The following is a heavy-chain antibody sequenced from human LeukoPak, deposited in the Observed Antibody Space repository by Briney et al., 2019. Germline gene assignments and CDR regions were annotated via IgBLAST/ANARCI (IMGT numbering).Heavy chain of an antibody. V-gene: IGHV3-23*01. J-gene: IGHJ4*02. CDR1: GFTFSSDA. Sequence: GGSLRLSCAASGFTFSSDAMSWVRHAPRKGMEWVSAISVSGGSTYYADSVKGRFTISRDNSKNTLYLQMNSLRAEDTAVYYCASLVQLLYIWVDYWGQGTLVTVSS. CDR3: ASLVQLLYIWVDY. D-gene: IGHD2-2*01. CDR2: ISVSGGST.